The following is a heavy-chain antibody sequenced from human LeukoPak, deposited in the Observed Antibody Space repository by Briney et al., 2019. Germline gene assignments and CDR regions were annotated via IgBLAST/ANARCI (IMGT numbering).Heavy chain of an antibody. CDR2: INPNSGGT. Sequence: ASVKVSCKASGYTFTGYYMHWVRQAPGQGLEWMGWINPNSGGTNYAQKFQGRVTMTRDMSTSTVHMELSSLRSEDTAVYYCARAYYDILTGYYNDYWGQGTLITVSS. CDR1: GYTFTGYY. D-gene: IGHD3-9*01. J-gene: IGHJ4*02. CDR3: ARAYYDILTGYYNDY. V-gene: IGHV1-2*02.